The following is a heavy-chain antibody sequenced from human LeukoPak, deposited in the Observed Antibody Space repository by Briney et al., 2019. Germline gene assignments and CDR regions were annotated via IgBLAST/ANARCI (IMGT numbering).Heavy chain of an antibody. Sequence: SETLSLTCTVSGGSISSSSYYWGWIRQPPGKRLEWIGSICYSGSTYYNPSLKSRVTISVDTSKNQFSLKLSSVTAADTAVYYCARLGSLRGLDYWGQGTLVTVSS. CDR1: GGSISSSSYY. J-gene: IGHJ4*02. V-gene: IGHV4-39*01. CDR3: ARLGSLRGLDY. D-gene: IGHD3-3*01. CDR2: ICYSGST.